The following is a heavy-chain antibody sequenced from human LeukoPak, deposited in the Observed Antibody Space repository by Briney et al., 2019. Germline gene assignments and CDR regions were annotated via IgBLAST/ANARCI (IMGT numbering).Heavy chain of an antibody. CDR2: INPSGGST. D-gene: IGHD2-8*01. CDR1: GYTFTSYY. CDR3: ARGTNDAFDI. Sequence: ASVKVSCKASGYTFTSYYMHGVRQAPGQGREGVGIINPSGGSTSYAQKFQGRVTMTRDTSTRTVYMELSSLRSEDTAVYYCARGTNDAFDIWGQGTMVAVSS. J-gene: IGHJ3*02. V-gene: IGHV1-46*01.